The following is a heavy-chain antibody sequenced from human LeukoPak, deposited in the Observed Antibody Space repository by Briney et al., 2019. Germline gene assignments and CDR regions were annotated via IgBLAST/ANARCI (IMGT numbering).Heavy chain of an antibody. V-gene: IGHV3-15*01. J-gene: IGHJ4*02. CDR3: TTDGYYYDSSGYYYDEGFDY. D-gene: IGHD3-22*01. CDR1: GFTFSNAW. Sequence: GGSLRLSCAASGFTFSNAWMSWVRQAPGKGLEWVGRIKSKTDGGTTDYAAPVKGGFTISRDDSKNTLYLQMNSLKTEDTAVYYCTTDGYYYDSSGYYYDEGFDYWGQGTLVTVSS. CDR2: IKSKTDGGTT.